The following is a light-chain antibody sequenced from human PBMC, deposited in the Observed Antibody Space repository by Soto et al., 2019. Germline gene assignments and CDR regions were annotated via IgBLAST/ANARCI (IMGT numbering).Light chain of an antibody. CDR2: GAS. Sequence: EIVLTQSPGTLSLSPGERATLSCRASQSVSSSYLAWYQQKPGQAPRLLIYGASSRATGIPDRFSGSAAGTDFAVISSRQEPEDLAVNYCQQYGRPPPYTFGQGTKQGI. CDR1: QSVSSSY. J-gene: IGKJ2*01. V-gene: IGKV3-20*01. CDR3: QQYGRPPPYT.